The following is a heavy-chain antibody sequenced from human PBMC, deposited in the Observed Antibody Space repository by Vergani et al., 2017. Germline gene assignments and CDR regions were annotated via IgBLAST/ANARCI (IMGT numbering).Heavy chain of an antibody. CDR2: ISNDGSKK. D-gene: IGHD3-10*01. V-gene: IGHV3-30*18. CDR3: AKAGAVTSGSLQYNFYMDV. Sequence: QVPLAESGGGRVQPGRSLRLSCAASGFSFRSYAIHWVRQAPGKGLEWVAVISNDGSKKYYADSVKGRFTISRDNSKNTQDLQMNSLRTQDTAVYYCAKAGAVTSGSLQYNFYMDVWGKGTTVTVS. J-gene: IGHJ6*03. CDR1: GFSFRSYA.